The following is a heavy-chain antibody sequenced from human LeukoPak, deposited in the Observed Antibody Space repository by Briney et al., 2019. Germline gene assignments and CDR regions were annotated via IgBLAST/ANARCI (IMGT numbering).Heavy chain of an antibody. V-gene: IGHV3-74*01. D-gene: IGHD3-22*01. CDR2: INSDGSST. CDR1: GFTFCSYW. J-gene: IGHJ4*02. CDR3: AGVFYISPYYDSSGYYAG. Sequence: PGGSLRLSCAASGFTFCSYWMHWVRRAPGRGLGGVSRINSDGSSTSYADSVKGRFTISRDNAKNTLYLQMNSLRAEDSAVYYCAGVFYISPYYDSSGYYAGWGQGTLVTVSS.